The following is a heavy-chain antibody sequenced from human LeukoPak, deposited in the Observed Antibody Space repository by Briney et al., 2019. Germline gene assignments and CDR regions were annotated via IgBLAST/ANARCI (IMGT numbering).Heavy chain of an antibody. J-gene: IGHJ4*02. CDR2: IIPIFGTT. D-gene: IGHD5-24*01. CDR3: ARGGYNSRYFDY. CDR1: GGTFSNYG. Sequence: ASVKVSCKAAGGTFSNYGVSWVRQAPGQGLEWMGGIIPIFGTTKNAQKFLGRVTITADESTSTACMELSSLRSEDTAVYYCARGGYNSRYFDYWGLGTLVTVSS. V-gene: IGHV1-69*13.